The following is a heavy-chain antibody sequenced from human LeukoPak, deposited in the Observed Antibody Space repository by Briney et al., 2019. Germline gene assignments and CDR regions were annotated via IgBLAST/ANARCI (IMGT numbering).Heavy chain of an antibody. J-gene: IGHJ3*02. Sequence: RGXSLQISCKGSGSIFTNYWIGWGRQLPGKGVEWMGIIYPPDSDTRYTPSFQGHVTISADKSISTAYLQWSSLKASATAMYYCARSIVGTTDAFDIWGQGTMVTVSS. D-gene: IGHD1-26*01. V-gene: IGHV5-51*01. CDR2: IYPPDSDT. CDR3: ARSIVGTTDAFDI. CDR1: GSIFTNYW.